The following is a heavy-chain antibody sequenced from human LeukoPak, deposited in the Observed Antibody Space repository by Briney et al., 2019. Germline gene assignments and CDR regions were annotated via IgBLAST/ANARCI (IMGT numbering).Heavy chain of an antibody. CDR1: GFTFSSYA. CDR3: AKGAYYYDSSGYYYYFDY. D-gene: IGHD3-22*01. V-gene: IGHV3-23*01. J-gene: IGHJ4*02. Sequence: PGGSLRLSCAASGFTFSSYAMSWVRQAPGKGLEWVSAISGSGGSTYHADSVKGRFTISRDNSKNTLYLQMNSLRAEDTAVYYCAKGAYYYDSSGYYYYFDYWGQGTLVTVSS. CDR2: ISGSGGST.